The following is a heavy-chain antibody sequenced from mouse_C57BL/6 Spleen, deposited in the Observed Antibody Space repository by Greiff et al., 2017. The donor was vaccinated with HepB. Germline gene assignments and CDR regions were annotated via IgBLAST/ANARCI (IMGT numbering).Heavy chain of an antibody. J-gene: IGHJ1*03. V-gene: IGHV3-1*01. CDR2: ISYSGST. D-gene: IGHD2-10*01. CDR1: GYSITSGYD. Sequence: EVQLQESGPGLVKPSQSLSLTCTVTGYSITSGYDWHWIRHFPGNKLEWLGYISYSGSTNYNPSLKNRISITHDTSKNHFFLKLNSVTTEDTATYYWARDAYYGNYGWWYFDVWGTGTTVTVSS. CDR3: ARDAYYGNYGWWYFDV.